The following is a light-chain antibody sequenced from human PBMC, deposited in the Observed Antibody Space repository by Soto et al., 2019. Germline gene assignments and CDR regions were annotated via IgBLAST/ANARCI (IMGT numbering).Light chain of an antibody. CDR3: QQYNNWPPYT. Sequence: EIVMTRSPATLSVSPGERATLSCKASQSVSSNLAWYQRKPGQAPRLLIYGASTRATGIPARFSGSGSGTEFTLTISSLQSEDFAVYYCQQYNNWPPYTFGQGTKLEIK. CDR2: GAS. CDR1: QSVSSN. V-gene: IGKV3-15*01. J-gene: IGKJ2*01.